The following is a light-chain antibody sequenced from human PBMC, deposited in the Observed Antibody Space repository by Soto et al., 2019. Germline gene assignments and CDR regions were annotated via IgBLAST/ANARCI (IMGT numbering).Light chain of an antibody. V-gene: IGKV3-11*01. Sequence: EIVLTQSPATLSLSPGERATLSCRASQSVGSYLAWYQQKPGQAPRLLIYDASNRATGIPARFSGSGSETDFTLTISSLEPEDFAVYYCQQRRSWPPITFGQGTRLDIK. CDR2: DAS. CDR3: QQRRSWPPIT. CDR1: QSVGSY. J-gene: IGKJ5*01.